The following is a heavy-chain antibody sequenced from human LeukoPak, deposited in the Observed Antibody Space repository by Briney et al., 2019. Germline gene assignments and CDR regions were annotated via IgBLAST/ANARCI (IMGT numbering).Heavy chain of an antibody. D-gene: IGHD5-24*01. CDR2: ISGSGGST. CDR1: GFTFSSYA. V-gene: IGHV3-23*01. CDR3: AISVRDGYNYYFDY. J-gene: IGHJ4*02. Sequence: GGSLRLSCAASGFTFSSYAMSWVRQTPGKGLEWVSAISGSGGSTYYADSVKDRFTISRDNSKNTLFLQMNSLRAEDTAVYYCAISVRDGYNYYFDYWGQGTLVTVSS.